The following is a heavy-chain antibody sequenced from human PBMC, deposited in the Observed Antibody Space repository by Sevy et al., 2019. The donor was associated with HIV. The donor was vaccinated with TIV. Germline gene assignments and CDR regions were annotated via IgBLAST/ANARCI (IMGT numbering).Heavy chain of an antibody. V-gene: IGHV3-7*01. Sequence: GGSLRLSCAASEFTFSSYWMSWVRQAPGKGLEWVANIKQDGSEKYYVDSVKGRFTISRDNTKNSLFLQMNSLRADDTAVYYCTQEIGAKNHVWGQGTTVTVSS. CDR1: EFTFSSYW. CDR2: IKQDGSEK. J-gene: IGHJ6*02. D-gene: IGHD3-22*01. CDR3: TQEIGAKNHV.